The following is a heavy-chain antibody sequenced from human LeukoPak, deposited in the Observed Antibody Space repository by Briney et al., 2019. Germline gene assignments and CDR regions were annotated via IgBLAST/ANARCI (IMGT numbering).Heavy chain of an antibody. CDR1: GFTFSSYA. Sequence: GGSLRLSCAASGFTFSSYAMSWVRQAPGKGLKWFSAISGSGGSTYYADSVKGRFTISRDNSKNTLYLQMNSLRAEDTAVYYCAKEEDDFWSGYYFDYWGQGTLVTVSS. V-gene: IGHV3-23*01. CDR3: AKEEDDFWSGYYFDY. J-gene: IGHJ4*02. D-gene: IGHD3-3*01. CDR2: ISGSGGST.